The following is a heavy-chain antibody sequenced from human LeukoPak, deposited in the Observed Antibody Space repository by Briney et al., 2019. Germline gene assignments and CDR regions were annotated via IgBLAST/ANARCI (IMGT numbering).Heavy chain of an antibody. CDR3: ARHRRDIVPTTNWFDP. D-gene: IGHD5-12*01. CDR1: GYSFTSYW. J-gene: IGHJ5*02. V-gene: IGHV5-51*01. CDR2: IYPGDSDT. Sequence: GESLKISCKGSGYSFTSYWIGWVRQMPGKGLEWMGIIYPGDSDTRYSPSFQGQVTISADKSISTAYLQWSSLKASDTAMYYCARHRRDIVPTTNWFDPWGQGTLVTVSS.